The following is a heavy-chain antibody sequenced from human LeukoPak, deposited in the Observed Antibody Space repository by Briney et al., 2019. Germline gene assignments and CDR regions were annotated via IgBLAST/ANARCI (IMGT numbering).Heavy chain of an antibody. CDR3: ARETYSNYLRGYYYYYMDV. Sequence: ASVKVSFTASGYTFTSYGISWVRQAPGQGLEWRGWISAYNGHTNYAQKLQGRVTMTTDTSTSTAYMELRSLRSDDTAVYYCARETYSNYLRGYYYYYMDVWGKGTTVTVSS. J-gene: IGHJ6*03. CDR2: ISAYNGHT. D-gene: IGHD4-11*01. CDR1: GYTFTSYG. V-gene: IGHV1-18*01.